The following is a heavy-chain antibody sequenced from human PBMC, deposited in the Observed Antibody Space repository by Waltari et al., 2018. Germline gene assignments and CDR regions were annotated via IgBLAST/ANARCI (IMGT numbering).Heavy chain of an antibody. CDR1: GYSISSGSY. D-gene: IGHD3-10*02. V-gene: IGHV4-38-2*01. CDR3: ARRVRQGYFDY. Sequence: QVPLQESGPGLVKPSETLSLTCAVSGYSISSGSYWGWIRQPPGKGLEWIGSIYHSGSTYYNPSLKSRVTISVDTSKNQFSLKLSSVTAADTAVYYCARRVRQGYFDYWGQGTLVTVSS. CDR2: IYHSGST. J-gene: IGHJ4*02.